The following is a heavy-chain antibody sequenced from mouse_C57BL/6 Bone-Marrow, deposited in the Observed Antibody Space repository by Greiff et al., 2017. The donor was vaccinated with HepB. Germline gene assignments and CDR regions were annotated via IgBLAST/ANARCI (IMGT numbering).Heavy chain of an antibody. CDR3: ARSWAFDY. J-gene: IGHJ2*01. CDR1: GYTFTSYW. V-gene: IGHV1-52*01. CDR2: IYPSDSET. Sequence: QVQLQEPGAELVRPGSSVKLSCKASGYTFTSYWMHWVKQRPIQGLEWIGKIYPSDSETHYNQKFKDKATLTVDKSSSTAYMQLSSLTSEDSAVYYCARSWAFDYWGQGTTLTVSS.